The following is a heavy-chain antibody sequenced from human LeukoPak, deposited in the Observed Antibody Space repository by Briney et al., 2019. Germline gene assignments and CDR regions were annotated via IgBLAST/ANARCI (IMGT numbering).Heavy chain of an antibody. Sequence: ASVKVSCKASGYTFTGYYLHWVRQAPGQGLEWMGWINPNSGGTNYAQKFQGRVTMTRDTSISTAYMELSRLRSDDTAVYYCARESGSGSWLYNWFDPWGQGTLVTVSS. CDR1: GYTFTGYY. CDR3: ARESGSGSWLYNWFDP. V-gene: IGHV1-2*02. J-gene: IGHJ5*02. CDR2: INPNSGGT. D-gene: IGHD3-10*01.